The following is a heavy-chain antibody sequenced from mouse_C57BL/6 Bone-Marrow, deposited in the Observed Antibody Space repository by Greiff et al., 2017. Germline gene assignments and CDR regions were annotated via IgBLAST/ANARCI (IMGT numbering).Heavy chain of an antibody. V-gene: IGHV14-1*01. CDR3: TRDDYDYHWYFDV. D-gene: IGHD2-4*01. J-gene: IGHJ1*03. CDR1: GFNIKDYY. CDR2: IDPEDGDT. Sequence: VQLQQSGAELVRPGASVQLSCTASGFNIKDYYMHWVKQRPEHGLEWIGRIDPEDGDTEYAPKFQGKATMTADPPSNTAYLQLSSLTSEDTAAYYCTRDDYDYHWYFDVWGTGTTVTVSS.